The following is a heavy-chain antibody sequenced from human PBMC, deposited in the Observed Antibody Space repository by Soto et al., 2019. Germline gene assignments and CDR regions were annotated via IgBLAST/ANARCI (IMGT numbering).Heavy chain of an antibody. D-gene: IGHD6-19*01. CDR2: IYYSGST. V-gene: IGHV4-39*01. Sequence: SETLSLTCTVSGGSISSSSYYWGWIRQPPGKGLEWIGSIYYSGSTYYNPSLKSRVTISVDTSKNQFSLKLSAVTAADTAVYYCARGRGIAVNYYFDYWGQGTLVTVSS. CDR3: ARGRGIAVNYYFDY. CDR1: GGSISSSSYY. J-gene: IGHJ4*02.